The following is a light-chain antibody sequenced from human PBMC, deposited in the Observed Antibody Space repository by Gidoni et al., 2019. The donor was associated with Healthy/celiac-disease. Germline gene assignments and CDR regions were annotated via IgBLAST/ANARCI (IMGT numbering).Light chain of an antibody. J-gene: IGKJ2*01. CDR3: QQYNSYSVT. Sequence: DIQMTQSPSTLSASVGDRVTITCRASQSISLWLAWYQQKPGKAPKLLHYKASSLESGVPSRFSGSGSGTEFTLTIRSLQPDDFATYYCQQYNSYSVTFGQGTKLEIK. CDR1: QSISLW. V-gene: IGKV1-5*03. CDR2: KAS.